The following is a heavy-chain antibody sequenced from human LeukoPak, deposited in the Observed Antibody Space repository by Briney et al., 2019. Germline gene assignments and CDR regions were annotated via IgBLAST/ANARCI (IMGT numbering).Heavy chain of an antibody. D-gene: IGHD4-17*01. J-gene: IGHJ4*02. Sequence: PSQTLSLTCTVSGGSISSGGYYWSWIRQHPGKGLEWIGYIYYSGSTYYNPSLKSRVTISVDTSKNQFSLKLSSVTAADTAVYYCARARRRGTVTTRGDYFDYWGQGTLVTVSS. CDR1: GGSISSGGYY. CDR2: IYYSGST. CDR3: ARARRRGTVTTRGDYFDY. V-gene: IGHV4-31*03.